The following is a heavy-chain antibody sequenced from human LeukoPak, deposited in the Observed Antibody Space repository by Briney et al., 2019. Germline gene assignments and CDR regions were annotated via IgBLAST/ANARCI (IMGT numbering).Heavy chain of an antibody. V-gene: IGHV3-13*05. CDR3: ARGHSSSSGYGMDV. CDR2: IGTAGDP. CDR1: GFTFSSYD. J-gene: IGHJ6*02. Sequence: AGGSLRLSCAASGFTFSSYDMHWVRQATGRGLEWVSAIGTAGDPYYPGSVKGRFTISRENAKNSLYLQMNSLRAGDTAVYYCARGHSSSSGYGMDVWGQGTTVTVSS. D-gene: IGHD6-6*01.